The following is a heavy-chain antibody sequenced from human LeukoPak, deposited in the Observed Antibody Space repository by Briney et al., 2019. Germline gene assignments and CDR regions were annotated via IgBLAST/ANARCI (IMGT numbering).Heavy chain of an antibody. J-gene: IGHJ4*02. D-gene: IGHD6-6*01. CDR1: GHTFTSLR. CDR3: AREASV. CDR2: MSPSDGST. V-gene: IGHV1-46*01. Sequence: ASVKVSCKASGHTFTSLRVHWVRQAPGQGLEWMGIMSPSDGSTDYAQKFQGRITMTRDASTNTAYMELSSLRSEDTAVYYCAREASVWGRGTLVTVSS.